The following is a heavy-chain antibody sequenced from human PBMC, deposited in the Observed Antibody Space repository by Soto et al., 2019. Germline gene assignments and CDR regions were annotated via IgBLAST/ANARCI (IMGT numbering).Heavy chain of an antibody. CDR1: GFTFSSYG. J-gene: IGHJ6*02. Sequence: GGSLRLSCAASGFTFSSYGMHWVRQAPGKGLEWVAVISYDGSNKYYADSVKGRFTISRDNSKNTLYLQMNSLRAEDTAVYYCAKDRVFGVVTAYYYGMDVWGQGTTVTVSS. CDR2: ISYDGSNK. CDR3: AKDRVFGVVTAYYYGMDV. D-gene: IGHD3-3*01. V-gene: IGHV3-30*18.